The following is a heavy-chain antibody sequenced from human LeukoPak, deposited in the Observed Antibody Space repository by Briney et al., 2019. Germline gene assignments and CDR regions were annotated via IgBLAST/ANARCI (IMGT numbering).Heavy chain of an antibody. CDR1: GGSISSYY. Sequence: SETLSLTCTVSGGSISSYYWSWIRQPAGKGLEWIGRIYTSGSPNYNPSLKSRVTMSVDTSKNQFSLKLSSVTAADTAVYYCARDRSSGYYGDWFDPWGQGTLVTVSS. CDR3: ARDRSSGYYGDWFDP. J-gene: IGHJ5*02. V-gene: IGHV4-4*07. D-gene: IGHD3-22*01. CDR2: IYTSGSP.